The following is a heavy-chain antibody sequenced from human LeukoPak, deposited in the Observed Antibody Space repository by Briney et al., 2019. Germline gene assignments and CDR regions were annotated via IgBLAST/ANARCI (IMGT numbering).Heavy chain of an antibody. V-gene: IGHV1-18*01. CDR2: IGAYNGNT. CDR3: ARDQMNIAAAGAYFDY. D-gene: IGHD6-13*01. Sequence: ASVKVSCKASGYTFTSFGISWVRQAPGQGLERMGWIGAYNGNTKYGQKLQGRVTMTTDTSTSTAYMELRSLRSDDAAVYYCARDQMNIAAAGAYFDYWGQGTLVTASS. J-gene: IGHJ4*01. CDR1: GYTFTSFG.